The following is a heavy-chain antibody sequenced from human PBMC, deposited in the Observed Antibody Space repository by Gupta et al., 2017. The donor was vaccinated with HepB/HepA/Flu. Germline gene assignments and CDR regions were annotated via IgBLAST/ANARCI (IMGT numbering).Heavy chain of an antibody. CDR2: IYYSGST. Sequence: QVQLQESGPGLVKPSQTLSLTCTVSGGSISSGGYYWSWIRQHPGKGLEWIGYIYYSGSTYYNPSLKSRVTISVDTSKNQFSLKLSAVTAADTAVYYCARHIVVVTVPGSLADWYFDLWGRGTLVTVSS. CDR3: ARHIVVVTVPGSLADWYFDL. V-gene: IGHV4-31*03. D-gene: IGHD2-21*02. CDR1: GGSISSGGYY. J-gene: IGHJ2*01.